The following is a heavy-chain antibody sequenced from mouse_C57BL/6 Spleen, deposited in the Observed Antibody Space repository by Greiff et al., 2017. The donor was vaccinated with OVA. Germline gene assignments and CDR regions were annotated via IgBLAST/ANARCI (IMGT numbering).Heavy chain of an antibody. CDR3: ARSKIYYGNYVNYFDY. CDR1: GYTFTSYG. CDR2: IYPRSGNT. V-gene: IGHV1-81*01. D-gene: IGHD2-1*01. Sequence: VQLKQSGAELARPGASVKLSCKASGYTFTSYGISWVKQRTGQGLEWIGEIYPRSGNTYYNEKFKGKATLTADKSSSTAYMELRSLTSEDSAVYFCARSKIYYGNYVNYFDYWGQGTTLTVSA. J-gene: IGHJ2*01.